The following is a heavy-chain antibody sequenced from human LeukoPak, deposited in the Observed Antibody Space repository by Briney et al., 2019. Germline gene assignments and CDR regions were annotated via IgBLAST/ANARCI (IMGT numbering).Heavy chain of an antibody. D-gene: IGHD4-17*01. V-gene: IGHV3-53*01. CDR1: GFTVSSNY. CDR3: ARESHGDYVDY. CDR2: IYSGGST. J-gene: IGHJ4*02. Sequence: GGSLRLSCAASGFTVSSNYMSWVRQAPGKGLEWVSVIYSGGSTYYADSVKGRFTISRDNSKNTLYLQMNSLRAEDTAVYYCARESHGDYVDYWGQGTLVTVSS.